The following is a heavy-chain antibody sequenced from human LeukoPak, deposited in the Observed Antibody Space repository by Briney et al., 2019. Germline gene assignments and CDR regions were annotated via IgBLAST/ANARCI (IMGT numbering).Heavy chain of an antibody. CDR1: GGSISSGLYS. D-gene: IGHD2-2*01. V-gene: IGHV4-30-2*01. Sequence: PSETLSLTCDVSGGSISSGLYSWSWIRQPLGKGLEWIGYIYHTGSTYYNPSLKSRVTISVDTSKNQFSLRLSSVTAADTAVYYCARLQYCSGTSCYWFDPWGQGTLVTVSS. CDR2: IYHTGST. J-gene: IGHJ5*02. CDR3: ARLQYCSGTSCYWFDP.